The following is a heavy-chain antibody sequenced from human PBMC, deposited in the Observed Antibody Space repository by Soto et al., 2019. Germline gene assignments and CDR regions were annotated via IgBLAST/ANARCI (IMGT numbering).Heavy chain of an antibody. D-gene: IGHD3-10*01. Sequence: EVQLMECGGGLVQPGGSLRLSCAASGFSFSASWMTWVRQAPGKGLEWVADIKQDGSEKNYVDSVKGRVTISRDNAKNALYLQMNSLRAEDTAVYYCGRDPYYGAIDYWGLGTLVIVSS. V-gene: IGHV3-7*03. CDR2: IKQDGSEK. CDR1: GFSFSASW. CDR3: GRDPYYGAIDY. J-gene: IGHJ4*01.